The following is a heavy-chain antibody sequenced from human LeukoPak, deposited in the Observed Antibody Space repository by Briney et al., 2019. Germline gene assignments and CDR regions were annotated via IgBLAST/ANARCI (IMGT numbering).Heavy chain of an antibody. D-gene: IGHD2/OR15-2a*01. CDR2: IKVDGSEK. CDR3: ATGGRRYYAD. CDR1: GFMFSSNT. J-gene: IGHJ4*02. Sequence: GGSLRLSCVVSGFMFSSNTMTWVRQAPGKGLEWVANIKVDGSEKHYVDSVKGRSTISRDNAKNSLYLQMNSLRAEDTAVYYCATGGRRYYADWGQGTLVTVSS. V-gene: IGHV3-7*01.